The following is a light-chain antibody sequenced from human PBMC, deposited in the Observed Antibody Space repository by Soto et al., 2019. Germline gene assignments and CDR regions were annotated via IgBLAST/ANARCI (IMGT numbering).Light chain of an antibody. CDR2: EVS. Sequence: QSTLRRTPSASGSPVHAVTISCTETASDVGDNYLSWYQQHLCKASKLILYEVSQRPSGVPDRFPGSKSGNTASLTVSGLQTEDEAHSYCSAYAGSHNFVFGSGTNVTVL. CDR3: SAYAGSHNFV. J-gene: IGLJ1*01. CDR1: ASDVGDNY. V-gene: IGLV2-8*01.